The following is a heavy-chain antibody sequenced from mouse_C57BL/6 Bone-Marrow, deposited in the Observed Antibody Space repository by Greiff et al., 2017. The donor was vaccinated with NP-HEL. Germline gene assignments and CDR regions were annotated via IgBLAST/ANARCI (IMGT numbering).Heavy chain of an antibody. Sequence: EVQLQESGPGLVKPSQSLSLTCSVTGYSITSGYYWNWIRQFPGNKLEWMGYISYDGSNNYNPSLKNRISITRDTSKNQFFLKLNSVTTEDTATNYCASGWDCPFAYWGQGTLVTVSA. CDR3: ASGWDCPFAY. D-gene: IGHD4-1*01. V-gene: IGHV3-6*01. CDR1: GYSITSGYY. CDR2: ISYDGSN. J-gene: IGHJ3*01.